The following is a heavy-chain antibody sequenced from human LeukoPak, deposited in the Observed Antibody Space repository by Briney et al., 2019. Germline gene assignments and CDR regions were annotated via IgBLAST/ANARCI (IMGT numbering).Heavy chain of an antibody. D-gene: IGHD6-13*01. CDR2: IKEDGSDK. CDR1: AFTFSVYW. Sequence: PGGSLRLSCSASAFTFSVYWMTWVRQAPGKGLEWVATIKEDGSDKYYVDSVKGRFTISRDNAKISLFLQMNTLRAEDTAVYYCARGYLKRDYWGQGTLVTVSS. CDR3: ARGYLKRDY. V-gene: IGHV3-7*02. J-gene: IGHJ4*02.